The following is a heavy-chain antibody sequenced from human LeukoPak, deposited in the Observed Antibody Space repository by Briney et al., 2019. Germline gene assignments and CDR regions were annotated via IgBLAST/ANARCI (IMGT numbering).Heavy chain of an antibody. J-gene: IGHJ6*02. CDR1: GFTFSTYT. Sequence: PGGSLRLSCAASGFTFSTYTMYWVRHPPGKRLEWVSIIGNNGGGIHYADSVKGRFTISRDNFKNALYLQMNSLRVEDTAVYFCAREGGLDVWGQGATVTVSS. D-gene: IGHD1-26*01. CDR3: AREGGLDV. V-gene: IGHV3-23*01. CDR2: IGNNGGGI.